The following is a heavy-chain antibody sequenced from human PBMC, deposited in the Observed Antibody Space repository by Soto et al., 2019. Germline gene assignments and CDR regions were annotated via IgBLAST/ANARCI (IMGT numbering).Heavy chain of an antibody. V-gene: IGHV3-53*01. CDR3: ARLYYYDSSGYSNLKPYYFDY. CDR2: IYSGGST. J-gene: IGHJ4*02. D-gene: IGHD3-22*01. CDR1: GFTVSSNY. Sequence: PGGSLRLSCAASGFTVSSNYMSWVRQAPGKGLEWVSVIYSGGSTYYADSVKGRFTISRDNSKNTLYLQMNSLRAEDTAVYYCARLYYYDSSGYSNLKPYYFDYWGQGTLVTVSS.